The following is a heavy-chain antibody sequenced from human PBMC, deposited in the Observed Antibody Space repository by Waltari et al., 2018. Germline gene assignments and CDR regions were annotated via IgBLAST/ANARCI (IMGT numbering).Heavy chain of an antibody. V-gene: IGHV3-20*04. D-gene: IGHD2-15*01. CDR2: INWHGGKT. CDR3: APLGYCSDGTCYSTDY. CDR1: GCGLAAYG. J-gene: IGHJ4*02. Sequence: EVQLVESGGSVVRPGGSRRVSCAASGCGLAAYGMSWVRQVPGKGLEWVAGINWHGGKTTYADSVKGRFSTFRDNSRNTLYLQMNSLRAEDTAVYYCAPLGYCSDGTCYSTDYWGQGTLVTVSS.